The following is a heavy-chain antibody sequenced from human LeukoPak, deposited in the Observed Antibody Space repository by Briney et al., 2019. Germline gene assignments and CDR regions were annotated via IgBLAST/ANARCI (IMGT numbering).Heavy chain of an antibody. D-gene: IGHD3-10*01. J-gene: IGHJ5*02. CDR2: IYTGGST. CDR1: GLTVSSNY. Sequence: GGSLRLSCAASGLTVSSNYISWVRQAPGKGLEWVSLIYTGGSTYYADSVKGRFTISRDNSKNTVSLQMNSLRAEDTAMYFCARDRGSNWFDPWGQGTLVTVSS. V-gene: IGHV3-53*05. CDR3: ARDRGSNWFDP.